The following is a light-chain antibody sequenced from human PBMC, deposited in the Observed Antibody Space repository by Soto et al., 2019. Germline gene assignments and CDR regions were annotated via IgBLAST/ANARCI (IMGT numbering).Light chain of an antibody. CDR1: SSNIGNNY. Sequence: QSVLTQPPSVSAAPGQKVTISCSGSSSNIGNNYVSWYQQLPGTAPKLLIYDNNKRPSGIPDRFSGSKPGTSATLGITGLQTGDEADYYCGTWDSSLSAGGVFGTGTKLTVL. CDR2: DNN. V-gene: IGLV1-51*01. J-gene: IGLJ1*01. CDR3: GTWDSSLSAGGV.